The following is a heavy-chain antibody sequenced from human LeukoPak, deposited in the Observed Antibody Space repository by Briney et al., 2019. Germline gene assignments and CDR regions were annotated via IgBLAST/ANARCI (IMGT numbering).Heavy chain of an antibody. CDR2: IDPSDSYT. D-gene: IGHD3-3*02. CDR3: ARHPFISASDY. Sequence: GESLKISCKASGYSFTSYWITWVRQMPGKGLEWMGRIDPSDSYTIYSPPFQGHVTFPSDKSISTAYLQWSSLKASDTAMYYCARHPFISASDYWGQGTLVTVSS. J-gene: IGHJ4*02. CDR1: GYSFTSYW. V-gene: IGHV5-10-1*01.